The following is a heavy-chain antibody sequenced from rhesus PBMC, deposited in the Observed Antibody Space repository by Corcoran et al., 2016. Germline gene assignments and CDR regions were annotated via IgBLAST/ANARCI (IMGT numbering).Heavy chain of an antibody. D-gene: IGHD1-26*01. CDR1: GSSISNYW. CDR3: TIARNWNLDY. J-gene: IGHJ4*01. V-gene: IGHV4-80*01. CDR2: INGNSGST. Sequence: QVQLQESGPGLVKPSETLSLTCTVSGSSISNYWWSWIRQPPGKGLEGIGEINGNSGSTNSNPSLKSQVTISRDTSKNQSSLKLSSVTAADTAVYYCTIARNWNLDYWGQGVLVTVSS.